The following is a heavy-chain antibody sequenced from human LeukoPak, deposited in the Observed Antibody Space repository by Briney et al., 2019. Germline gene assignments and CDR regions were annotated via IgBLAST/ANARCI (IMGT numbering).Heavy chain of an antibody. CDR2: ISYDGSNK. J-gene: IGHJ4*02. Sequence: GGSLRLSCAASGFTFSSYGMHWVRQAPGKGLEWVAVISYDGSNKYYADSVKGRFIISRDNSKNTLYLQMNSLRAEDTAVYYCAKLTLGATTPFDYWGQGTLVTVSS. D-gene: IGHD1-26*01. V-gene: IGHV3-30*18. CDR1: GFTFSSYG. CDR3: AKLTLGATTPFDY.